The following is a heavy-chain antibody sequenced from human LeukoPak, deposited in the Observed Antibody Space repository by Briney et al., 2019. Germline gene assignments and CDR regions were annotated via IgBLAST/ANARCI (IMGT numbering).Heavy chain of an antibody. J-gene: IGHJ6*02. CDR2: IYTSGST. CDR1: GGSISSYY. Sequence: SETLSLTCTVSGGSISSYYWSWIRQPAGKGLEWIGRIYTSGSTNYNPSLKSRVTISVDTSKNQFSLKLSSVTAADTAVYYCARGSFGITMSRSLDVWGQGTTVTVSS. CDR3: ARGSFGITMSRSLDV. V-gene: IGHV4-4*07. D-gene: IGHD3-10*02.